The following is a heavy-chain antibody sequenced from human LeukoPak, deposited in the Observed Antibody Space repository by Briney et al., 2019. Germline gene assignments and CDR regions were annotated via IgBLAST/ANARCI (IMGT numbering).Heavy chain of an antibody. CDR2: IYSGGST. D-gene: IGHD3-22*01. Sequence: GGSLRLSCAVSGFTVSGNYMSWVRQAPGKGLEWVSVIYSGGSTYYADSVKGRFTVSRDDSKNTLYLQMNSLRAEDTAVYYCAKLPDSSGYYPTANWFDPWGQGTLVTVSS. CDR3: AKLPDSSGYYPTANWFDP. V-gene: IGHV3-66*04. CDR1: GFTVSGNY. J-gene: IGHJ5*02.